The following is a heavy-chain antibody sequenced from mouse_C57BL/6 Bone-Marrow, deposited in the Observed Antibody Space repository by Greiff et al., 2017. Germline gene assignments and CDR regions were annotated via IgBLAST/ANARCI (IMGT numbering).Heavy chain of an antibody. J-gene: IGHJ1*03. D-gene: IGHD1-1*01. CDR1: GYTFTSYW. V-gene: IGHV1-50*01. Sequence: VQLQQPGAELVKPGASVKLSCKASGYTFTSYWMQWVKQRPGQGLEWIGEIDPSDSYTNYNQKFKGKATLTVDTSSSPAYMQLSSLTSEDSAVYYCASHYYGSSYWYFDVWGTGTTVTVSS. CDR2: IDPSDSYT. CDR3: ASHYYGSSYWYFDV.